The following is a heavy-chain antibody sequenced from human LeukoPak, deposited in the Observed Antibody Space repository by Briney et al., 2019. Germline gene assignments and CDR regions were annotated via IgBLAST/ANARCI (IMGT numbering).Heavy chain of an antibody. CDR3: AKDAPVNIVVVPAANS. Sequence: GGSLRLSCAASGFTFGSYAMGWVRQAPGKGLEWVSAISGSGGSTYYADSVKGRFTISRDNSKNTLYLQMNSLRAEDTAVYYCAKDAPVNIVVVPAANSWGQGTLVTVSS. V-gene: IGHV3-23*01. CDR1: GFTFGSYA. D-gene: IGHD2-2*01. CDR2: ISGSGGST. J-gene: IGHJ4*02.